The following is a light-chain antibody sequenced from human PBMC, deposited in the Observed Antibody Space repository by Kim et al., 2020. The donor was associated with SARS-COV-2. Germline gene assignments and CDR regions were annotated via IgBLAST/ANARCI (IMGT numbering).Light chain of an antibody. J-gene: IGLJ2*01. CDR2: YNSDGSH. CDR3: QTWGTGIVV. CDR1: SGHSSNA. Sequence: QLVLTQSPSASASLGASVKLTCTLSSGHSSNAIAWHQQQSEKGPRYLMKYNSDGSHSKGDGIPDRFSGSSSGAERYLTISRLQSEDEADYYCQTWGTGIVVFGGGTQLTVL. V-gene: IGLV4-69*01.